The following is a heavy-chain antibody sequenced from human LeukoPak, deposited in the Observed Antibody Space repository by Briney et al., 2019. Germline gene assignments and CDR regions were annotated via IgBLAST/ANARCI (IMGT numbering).Heavy chain of an antibody. CDR2: ITRSSSYI. D-gene: IGHD1-26*01. CDR1: GFTFSTYS. V-gene: IGHV3-21*06. Sequence: GGSLRLSCAASGFTFSTYSMNWVRQAPGKGPEWVSSITRSSSYIYYADSVKGRFTISRDNAKNLLYLQMYSLRVEDTAVYYCARDPYSGSYGPYYYYYMDVWGEGTTVTISS. J-gene: IGHJ6*03. CDR3: ARDPYSGSYGPYYYYYMDV.